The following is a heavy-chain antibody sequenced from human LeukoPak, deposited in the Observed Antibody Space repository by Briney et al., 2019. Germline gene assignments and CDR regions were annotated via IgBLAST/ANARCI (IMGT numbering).Heavy chain of an antibody. CDR3: ARAGSLDPFEN. CDR1: GYTFTGYY. Sequence: GASVKVSCKASGYTFTGYYMHWVRQAPGQGVEWMGWINPNSGGTNYAQKFQGRVTMTRDTSISTAYMELRRLRSDDTAVYYCARAGSLDPFENWGQRTLVTVSS. V-gene: IGHV1-2*02. CDR2: INPNSGGT. D-gene: IGHD2-15*01. J-gene: IGHJ4*02.